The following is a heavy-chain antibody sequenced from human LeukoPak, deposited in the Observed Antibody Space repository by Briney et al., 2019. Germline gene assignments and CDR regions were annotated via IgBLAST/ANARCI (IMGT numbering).Heavy chain of an antibody. CDR3: ARSGLWFGELSLDY. V-gene: IGHV4-34*01. Sequence: TSETLSLTCGVYVGSFSDIFWTWIRQPPGKGLEWIGEINDSGNANYNPSLKGRVTISVDTSKNQFSLELTSVTAADTAIYYCARSGLWFGELSLDYWGQGTLVTVSS. J-gene: IGHJ4*02. CDR2: INDSGNA. CDR1: VGSFSDIF. D-gene: IGHD3-10*01.